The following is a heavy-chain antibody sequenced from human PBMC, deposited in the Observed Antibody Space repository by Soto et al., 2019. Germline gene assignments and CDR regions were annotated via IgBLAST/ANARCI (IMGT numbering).Heavy chain of an antibody. V-gene: IGHV5-10-1*01. D-gene: IGHD6-13*01. Sequence: PGESLKISCKGSGYSFTSYWISWVRQMPGKGLEWMGRIDPSDSYTNYSPSFQGHVTISADKSISTAYLQWSSLKATDTAMYYCARTDPHSSSWYYYYYYGMDVWGQGTTVTVSS. J-gene: IGHJ6*02. CDR2: IDPSDSYT. CDR3: ARTDPHSSSWYYYYYYGMDV. CDR1: GYSFTSYW.